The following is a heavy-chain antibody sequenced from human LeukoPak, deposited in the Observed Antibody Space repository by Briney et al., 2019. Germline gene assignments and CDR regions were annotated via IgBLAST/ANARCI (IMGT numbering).Heavy chain of an antibody. CDR3: AKDPSVSTPPFTAGYYFDY. D-gene: IGHD1-14*01. J-gene: IGHJ4*02. V-gene: IGHV3-33*06. CDR1: GFTFSSYG. Sequence: GGSLRLSCAASGFTFSSYGMHWVRQAPGKGREWVAVIWYDGSNKYYADSVKGRFTISRDNSKNTLYLQMNSLRAEDTAVYYCAKDPSVSTPPFTAGYYFDYWGQGTLVTVSS. CDR2: IWYDGSNK.